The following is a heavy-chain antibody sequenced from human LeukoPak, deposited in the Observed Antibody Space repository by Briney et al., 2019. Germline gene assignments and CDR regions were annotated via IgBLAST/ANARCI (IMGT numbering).Heavy chain of an antibody. J-gene: IGHJ3*02. D-gene: IGHD3-22*01. V-gene: IGHV5-51*01. Sequence: GESLKISCKGSGYSFTSYWIGWVRQMPGKGLEWMGIIYPGDSDTRYSPSFQGQVTISADKSISTAYLQWSSLKASDTAMYYCARRPPPLHYDSSGYDIWGQGTMSPSLQ. CDR3: ARRPPPLHYDSSGYDI. CDR1: GYSFTSYW. CDR2: IYPGDSDT.